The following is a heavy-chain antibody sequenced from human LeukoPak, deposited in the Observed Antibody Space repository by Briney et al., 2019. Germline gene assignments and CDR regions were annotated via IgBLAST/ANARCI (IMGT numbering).Heavy chain of an antibody. CDR2: IIPIFGTA. J-gene: IGHJ6*03. CDR3: ASFYGSRRWSEHYMDV. Sequence: GASVKVSCKASGGTFSSYAISWVRQAPGQGLEWMGGIIPIFGTANYAQKFQGRVTITTDESTSTAYMELSSLRSEDTAVYYCASFYGSRRWSEHYMDVWGKGTTVTVS. V-gene: IGHV1-69*05. D-gene: IGHD3-3*01. CDR1: GGTFSSYA.